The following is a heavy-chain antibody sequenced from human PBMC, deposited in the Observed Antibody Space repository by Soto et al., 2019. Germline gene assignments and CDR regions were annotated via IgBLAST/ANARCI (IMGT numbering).Heavy chain of an antibody. CDR1: GGSFSGYY. D-gene: IGHD3-22*01. CDR2: INHSGST. CDR3: ARGPYTSVIVVVRYYYGTDV. Sequence: KPSETLSLTCAVYGGSFSGYYWSWIRQPPGKGLEWIGEINHSGSTNYNPSPKSRVTISVDTSKNQFSLKLSSVTAADTAVYYCARGPYTSVIVVVRYYYGTDVWGQGTTVTVSS. V-gene: IGHV4-34*01. J-gene: IGHJ6*02.